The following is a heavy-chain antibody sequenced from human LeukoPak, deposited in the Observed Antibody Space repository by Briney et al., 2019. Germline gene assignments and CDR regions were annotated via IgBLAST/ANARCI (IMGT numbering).Heavy chain of an antibody. V-gene: IGHV3-11*03. J-gene: IGHJ3*02. CDR1: GFSFSEYY. D-gene: IGHD2-2*01. CDR2: LSSSGRNT. CDR3: ARHSEGPVNDAFDI. Sequence: GGSLRLSCAASGFSFSEYYMTWIRQAPGKGLEWVSNLSSSGRNTNYADSVRGRFTISRDNAKKSLYLQMNSLRAEDTAVYYCARHSEGPVNDAFDIWGQGTKVTVSS.